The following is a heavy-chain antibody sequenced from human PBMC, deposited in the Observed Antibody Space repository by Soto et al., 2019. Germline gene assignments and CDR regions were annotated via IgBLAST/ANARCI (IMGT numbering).Heavy chain of an antibody. CDR1: GGSISSSRYY. CDR2: IYYSGNT. CDR3: ARQGYYEPHYGMDV. V-gene: IGHV4-39*01. D-gene: IGHD3-3*01. J-gene: IGHJ6*02. Sequence: KPSETLSLTCTVSGGSISSSRYYWGWNRQPPGKGLEWIGNIYYSGNTYFNPSLKSRVTISVDTSNNKFSLKLSSVTAADTAVYYCARQGYYEPHYGMDVWGQGTTVTVSS.